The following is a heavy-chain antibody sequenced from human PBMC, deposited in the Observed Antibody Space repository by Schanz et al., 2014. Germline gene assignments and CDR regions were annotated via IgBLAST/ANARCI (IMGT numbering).Heavy chain of an antibody. Sequence: QVQLVESGGGVVQPGRSLRLSCSASGFTLSSYGMHWVRQAPGKGLEWLAVIWFDGTNKYNADSVKGRFTISRDTSKNTLYLLLNSLRAEDTAVYYCARDHQWLARYYMDVWGKGTTVTVS. J-gene: IGHJ6*03. CDR1: GFTLSSYG. CDR2: IWFDGTNK. D-gene: IGHD6-19*01. CDR3: ARDHQWLARYYMDV. V-gene: IGHV3-33*01.